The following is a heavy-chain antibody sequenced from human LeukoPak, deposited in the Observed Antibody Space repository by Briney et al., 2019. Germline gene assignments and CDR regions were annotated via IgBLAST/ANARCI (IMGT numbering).Heavy chain of an antibody. V-gene: IGHV3-21*01. Sequence: RGCLRLSCAASGFTFSSYSMNWVRQAPGKGLEWVSSISSSSSYIYYADSVKGRFTISRDNAKNSLYLQMNSLRAEDTAVYYCARVRWLRPFDYWGQGTLVTVSS. CDR1: GFTFSSYS. CDR2: ISSSSSYI. J-gene: IGHJ4*02. D-gene: IGHD5-12*01. CDR3: ARVRWLRPFDY.